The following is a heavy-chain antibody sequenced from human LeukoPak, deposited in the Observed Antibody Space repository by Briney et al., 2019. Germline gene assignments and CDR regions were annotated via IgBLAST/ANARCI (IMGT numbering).Heavy chain of an antibody. CDR3: ARLSVSHLYYYYGRDV. Sequence: PSETLSLTCTVSGGSISSYYWSWIRQPPGKGLEWIGYIYYSGSTNYNPSLKSRVTISVDTSKNQFSLKLSSVTAADTAVYYCARLSVSHLYYYYGRDVWGQGTTVTVSS. CDR1: GGSISSYY. CDR2: IYYSGST. V-gene: IGHV4-59*08. J-gene: IGHJ6*02. D-gene: IGHD3-16*01.